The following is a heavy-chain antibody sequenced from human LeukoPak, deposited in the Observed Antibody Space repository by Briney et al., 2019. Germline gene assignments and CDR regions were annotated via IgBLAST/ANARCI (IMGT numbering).Heavy chain of an antibody. D-gene: IGHD5-24*01. Sequence: PSETLSLTCTVSGGSTSRYYWSWIRQPPGKGLEWIGEIKHSGSTNYNPSPKSRVTISVDTSKNQSSLILSSVTAADTAVYYCARYGDEYYFDYWGQGTLVTVSS. CDR1: GGSTSRYY. J-gene: IGHJ4*02. CDR3: ARYGDEYYFDY. CDR2: IKHSGST. V-gene: IGHV4-34*01.